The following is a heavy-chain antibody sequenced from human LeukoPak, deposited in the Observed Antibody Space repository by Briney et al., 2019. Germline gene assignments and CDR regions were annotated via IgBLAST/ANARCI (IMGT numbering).Heavy chain of an antibody. V-gene: IGHV1-2*02. D-gene: IGHD6-19*01. Sequence: ASVKVSCKASGYTFTGYYMHWVRQAPGQGPEWMGLINPNSGGTNYAQKFQGRVTMTRDTYISTDYMELSRLRSDDTAVYYCARDFPYSSGWYYFDYWGQGTLVTVSS. J-gene: IGHJ4*02. CDR2: INPNSGGT. CDR1: GYTFTGYY. CDR3: ARDFPYSSGWYYFDY.